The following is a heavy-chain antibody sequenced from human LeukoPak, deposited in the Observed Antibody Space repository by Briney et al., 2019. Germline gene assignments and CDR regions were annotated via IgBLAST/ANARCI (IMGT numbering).Heavy chain of an antibody. CDR2: IYYSGST. Sequence: SETLSLTCTVSGGSIRSSYYYWGWICQPPGKGLEWIGSIYYSGSTYYNPSLKSRVTISVDTSKNQFSLKLSSVTAADTAVYYCARSIVVVVAAADAFDIWGQGTMVTVSS. J-gene: IGHJ3*02. CDR1: GGSIRSSYYY. CDR3: ARSIVVVVAAADAFDI. V-gene: IGHV4-39*01. D-gene: IGHD2-15*01.